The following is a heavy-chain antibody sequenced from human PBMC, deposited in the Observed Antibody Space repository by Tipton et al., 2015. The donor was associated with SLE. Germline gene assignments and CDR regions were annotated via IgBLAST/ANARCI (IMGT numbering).Heavy chain of an antibody. CDR3: TTADLGYCSSTSCHSFDY. V-gene: IGHV3-15*01. CDR2: IKSKTDGGTT. CDR1: GFTFSNAW. D-gene: IGHD2-2*01. J-gene: IGHJ4*02. Sequence: SLRLSCAASGFTFSNAWMSWVRQAPGKGLELVGRIKSKTDGGTTDYAAPVKGRFTISRDDSKNTLYLQMNSLKTEDTAVYYCTTADLGYCSSTSCHSFDYWGQGTLVTVSS.